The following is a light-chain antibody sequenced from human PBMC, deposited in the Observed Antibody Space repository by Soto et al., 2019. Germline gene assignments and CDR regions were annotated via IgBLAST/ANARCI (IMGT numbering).Light chain of an antibody. J-gene: IGLJ1*01. Sequence: QSALTQPASVSGSPGQSITISCTGISSDVGNYNLVSWYQQDPGKAPKLMIYEVSKRPSGVSNRFPGSKSGNTASLTISGLQAEDEADYYCCSYAGGSTYVFGTGTKVTVL. CDR3: CSYAGGSTYV. CDR1: SSDVGNYNL. V-gene: IGLV2-23*02. CDR2: EVS.